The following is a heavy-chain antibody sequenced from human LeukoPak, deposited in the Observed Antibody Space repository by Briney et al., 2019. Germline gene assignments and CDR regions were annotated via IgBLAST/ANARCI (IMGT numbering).Heavy chain of an antibody. CDR3: SGRSGSSQLPDY. J-gene: IGHJ4*02. CDR1: GYTFNNYY. CDR2: INPSAGST. D-gene: IGHD1-26*01. Sequence: ASVKVSCKASGYTFNNYYMHWVRQAPGQGLEWMGIINPSAGSTSYAQKFQGRVTMTRDMSTSTVYMELSRLRSEDTGVYYCSGRSGSSQLPDYWGQGTLVTVSS. V-gene: IGHV1-46*02.